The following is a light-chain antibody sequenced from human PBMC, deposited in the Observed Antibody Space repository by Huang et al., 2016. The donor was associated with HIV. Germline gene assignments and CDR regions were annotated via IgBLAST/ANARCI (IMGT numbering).Light chain of an antibody. CDR3: HHRSGWPRT. Sequence: EIVLTQSPATLSLSPGERATLSCRASPSLNNYLGWYQQKPGQPPRLLIYDTSNRATGIPARFSGGGSGTEFTLTISSLEPEDFAVYYCHHRSGWPRTFGQGTKLEI. J-gene: IGKJ2*01. CDR2: DTS. CDR1: PSLNNY. V-gene: IGKV3-11*01.